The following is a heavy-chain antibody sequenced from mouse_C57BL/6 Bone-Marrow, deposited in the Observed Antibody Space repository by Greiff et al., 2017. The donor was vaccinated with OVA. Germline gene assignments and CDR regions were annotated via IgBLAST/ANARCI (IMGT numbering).Heavy chain of an antibody. CDR2: ISSGGDYI. CDR3: TRATAQATWFAY. V-gene: IGHV5-9-1*02. D-gene: IGHD3-2*02. CDR1: GFTFSSYA. J-gene: IGHJ3*01. Sequence: EVKLVESGEGLVKPGGSLKLSCAASGFTFSSYAMSWVRQTPEKRLEWVAYISSGGDYIYYADTVKGRFTISRDNARNTLYLQMSSLKSEDTAMYYCTRATAQATWFAYWGQGTLVTVSA.